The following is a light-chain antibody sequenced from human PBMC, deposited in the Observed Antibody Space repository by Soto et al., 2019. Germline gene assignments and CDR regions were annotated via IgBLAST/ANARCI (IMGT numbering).Light chain of an antibody. V-gene: IGKV3-20*01. CDR2: GAA. Sequence: EIVLTQSPGTLSLSPGERATLSCRASQSVNSDYLAWYRQRPGQPPRLLIYGAASRAAAIPGRFSGSGSGTDFTLTISGLEPEEFSVYYCHQYGYGRDTFGKGTKLEI. CDR1: QSVNSDY. J-gene: IGKJ2*01. CDR3: HQYGYGRDT.